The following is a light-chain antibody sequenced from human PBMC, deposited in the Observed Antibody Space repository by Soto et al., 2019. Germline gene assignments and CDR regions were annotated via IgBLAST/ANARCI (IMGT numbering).Light chain of an antibody. J-gene: IGKJ3*01. V-gene: IGKV3-20*01. Sequence: EIVLTQSPGTLSLSPGERATLSCRASQSVSGSCLAWYQQKPGQAPRLLTYGASSRATGIPDRFSGSGSGTDFTITISRLEPEDVAVYYCQQYGSSPFTFGPGTKVDIK. CDR1: QSVSGSC. CDR2: GAS. CDR3: QQYGSSPFT.